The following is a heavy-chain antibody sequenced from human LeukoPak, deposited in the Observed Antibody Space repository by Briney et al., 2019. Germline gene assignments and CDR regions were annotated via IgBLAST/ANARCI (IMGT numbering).Heavy chain of an antibody. D-gene: IGHD5-18*01. V-gene: IGHV3-23*01. CDR1: GFTFSSYA. J-gene: IGHJ3*02. CDR3: ATSGYGAFDI. Sequence: GGSLRLSCAASGFTFSSYAMSWVRQAPGKGLEWVSAISGSGGSTYYADSVKGRFTISRDNSKNTLYLQMNILKDEDTAVYYCATSGYGAFDIWGQGKMVTVS. CDR2: ISGSGGST.